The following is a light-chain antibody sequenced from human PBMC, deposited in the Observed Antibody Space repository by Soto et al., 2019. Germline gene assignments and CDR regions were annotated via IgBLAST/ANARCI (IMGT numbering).Light chain of an antibody. V-gene: IGKV3-20*01. CDR3: QQYGRSPST. J-gene: IGKJ1*01. CDR1: QSVSSY. Sequence: ENVLKQSPATLSLSTGERATLSCRASQSVSSYLAWYQQKPGQAPRVLIYGASSRSAGIPDRFSGSGSGTDFTLTISRLEPEDFAVYYCQQYGRSPSTFGQGTKVDI. CDR2: GAS.